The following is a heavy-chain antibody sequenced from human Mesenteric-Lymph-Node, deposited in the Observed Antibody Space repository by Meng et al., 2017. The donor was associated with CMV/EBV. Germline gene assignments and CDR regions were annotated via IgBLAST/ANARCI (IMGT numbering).Heavy chain of an antibody. V-gene: IGHV4-34*01. D-gene: IGHD3-9*01. CDR2: INHSGST. Sequence: QVSFYQWGAGLLYASETRSVTFAVYGGSFSGYYWNLIRQSPEKGLEWIGEINHSGSTTYNPSFTSRIIISVDTSTNQISLNMSSVTAADTAVYYCARGSSYDILTGYFDYWGQGALVTVSS. CDR3: ARGSSYDILTGYFDY. J-gene: IGHJ4*02. CDR1: GGSFSGYY.